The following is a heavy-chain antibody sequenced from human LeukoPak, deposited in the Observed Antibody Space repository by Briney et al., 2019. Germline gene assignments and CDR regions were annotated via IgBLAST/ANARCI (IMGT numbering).Heavy chain of an antibody. CDR1: GFTFSDYY. D-gene: IGHD2-15*01. CDR3: ARVDCSGGSCYRPAFKYNWFDP. J-gene: IGHJ5*02. V-gene: IGHV3-11*06. CDR2: ISSSSSYT. Sequence: GGSLRLSCAASGFTFSDYYMSWIRQAPGKGLEWVSYISSSSSYTNYADSVKGRFTISRDNAKNSLYLQMNSLRAEDTAVYYCARVDCSGGSCYRPAFKYNWFDPWGQGTLVTVSS.